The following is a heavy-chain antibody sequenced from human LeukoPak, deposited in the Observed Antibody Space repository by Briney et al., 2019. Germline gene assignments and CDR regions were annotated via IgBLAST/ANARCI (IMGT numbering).Heavy chain of an antibody. CDR3: ARDPGDYEAFDY. J-gene: IGHJ4*02. CDR1: GFTFSSYA. Sequence: GGSLRLSCAASGFTFSSYAMHWVRQAPGKGLEWVAVISYDGSNKYYADSVKGRFTISRDNSKNTLYLQMNSLRAEDTAVYYCARDPGDYEAFDYWGQGTLVTVSS. CDR2: ISYDGSNK. D-gene: IGHD4-17*01. V-gene: IGHV3-30-3*01.